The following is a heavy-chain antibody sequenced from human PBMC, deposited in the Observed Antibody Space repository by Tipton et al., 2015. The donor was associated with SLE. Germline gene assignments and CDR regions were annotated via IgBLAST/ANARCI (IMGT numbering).Heavy chain of an antibody. D-gene: IGHD6-19*01. J-gene: IGHJ4*02. CDR2: SLYRGAT. CDR1: GYSISRGFY. CDR3: ARDRVVQWLEEGGAYFDY. Sequence: TLSLTCNVSGYSISRGFYWAWLRQAPGKGLEWIGSSLYRGATHYNPTLESRVSISLDTSRNEFSLRLTSVTAADTAVYYCARDRVVQWLEEGGAYFDYWGQGTRVLVSP. V-gene: IGHV4-38-2*02.